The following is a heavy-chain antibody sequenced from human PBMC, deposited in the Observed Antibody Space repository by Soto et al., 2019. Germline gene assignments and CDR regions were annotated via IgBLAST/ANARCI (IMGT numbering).Heavy chain of an antibody. J-gene: IGHJ2*01. V-gene: IGHV4-4*02. CDR1: GGSISSTKW. CDR3: ARATIDGYSLRYFDV. CDR2: IYHSGST. Sequence: QVQLQESGPGLVKPSGTLSLTCAVSGGSISSTKWWNWVRQPPGKGLEWIGEIYHSGSTNYNPSLKSRVTISVDKSKNQFSLNLSSVTAADTAVYYCARATIDGYSLRYFDVWGRGTLVTVSS. D-gene: IGHD4-4*01.